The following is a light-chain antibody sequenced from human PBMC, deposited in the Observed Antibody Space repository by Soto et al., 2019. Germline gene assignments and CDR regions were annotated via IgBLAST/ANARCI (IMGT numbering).Light chain of an antibody. CDR2: LNSDGSH. V-gene: IGLV4-69*01. J-gene: IGLJ2*01. CDR3: QTWGSGTVV. Sequence: QTVVTQSSSASASLGASVRLTCTLTSGHSTYSIAWHQQQPEKGPRFLMKLNSDGSHNKGDGIPDRFSGSSSGAERYLTISSLQSDDEADYYCQTWGSGTVVFGGGTKLTVL. CDR1: SGHSTYS.